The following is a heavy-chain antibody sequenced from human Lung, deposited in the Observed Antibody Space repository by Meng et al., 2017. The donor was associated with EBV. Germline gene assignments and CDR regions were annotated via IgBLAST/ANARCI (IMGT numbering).Heavy chain of an antibody. Sequence: QVQRLQPGPGLVKPPQTLSLSCLISGDSVSNSIAAWTWIRQSPSRGLEWLGRTYYRYKWYNDYAVFVKSRITINPDTSKNQFSLQLNSVTPEDTAVYYCARGATSVFDLWGRGTLVTVSS. J-gene: IGHJ2*01. CDR1: GDSVSNSIAA. CDR3: ARGATSVFDL. V-gene: IGHV6-1*01. CDR2: TYYRYKWYN.